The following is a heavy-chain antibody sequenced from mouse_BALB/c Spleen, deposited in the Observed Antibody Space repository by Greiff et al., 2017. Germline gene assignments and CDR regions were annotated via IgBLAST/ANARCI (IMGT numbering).Heavy chain of an antibody. V-gene: IGHV5-6-4*01. Sequence: EVKLQESGGGLVKPGGSLKLSCAASGFTFSSYTMSWVRQTPEKRLEWVATISSGGSYTYYPDSVKGRFTISRDNAKNTLYLQMSSLKSEDTAMYYCTRDSGSSDYWGQGTTLTVSS. D-gene: IGHD1-1*01. CDR1: GFTFSSYT. CDR3: TRDSGSSDY. CDR2: ISSGGSYT. J-gene: IGHJ2*01.